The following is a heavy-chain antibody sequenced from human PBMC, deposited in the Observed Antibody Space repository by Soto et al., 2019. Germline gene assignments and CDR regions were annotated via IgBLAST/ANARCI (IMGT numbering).Heavy chain of an antibody. CDR2: TYYRSKWYN. CDR3: ARDRVGATRGTAYYFDY. CDR1: GDSVSSNSAA. J-gene: IGHJ4*02. D-gene: IGHD1-26*01. Sequence: SQTLSLTCAISGDSVSSNSAAWNWIRQSPSRGLEWLGRTYYRSKWYNDYAISVKSRITINPDTSKKKYSMQLNSVTPEETTVFYCARDRVGATRGTAYYFDYWGQGTLVTVS. V-gene: IGHV6-1*01.